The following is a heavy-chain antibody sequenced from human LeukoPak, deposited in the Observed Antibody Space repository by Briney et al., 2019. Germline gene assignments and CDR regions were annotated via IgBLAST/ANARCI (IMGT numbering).Heavy chain of an antibody. V-gene: IGHV3-11*01. D-gene: IGHD6-13*01. CDR1: GFTFSDYY. Sequence: GGSLRLSCAASGFTFSDYYMSWIRQAPGEGLEWVSYISSSGSTIYYADSVKGRFTISRDNAKNSLYLQMNSLRAEDTAVYYCARGAIAAAGTYYYYYYMDVWGKGTTVTVSS. CDR3: ARGAIAAAGTYYYYYYMDV. CDR2: ISSSGSTI. J-gene: IGHJ6*03.